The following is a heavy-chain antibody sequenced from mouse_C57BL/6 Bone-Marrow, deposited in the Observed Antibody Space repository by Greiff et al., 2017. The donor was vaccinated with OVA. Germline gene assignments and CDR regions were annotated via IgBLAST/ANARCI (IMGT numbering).Heavy chain of an antibody. D-gene: IGHD1-1*01. J-gene: IGHJ1*03. Sequence: VQLQQSGPELVKPGASVKISCKASGYSFTDYNMNWVKQSNGKSLEWIGVINPNYGTTSYNQKFKGKATLTVDQSSSTAYMKLNRLTSEDSAVYYCAFYYGSSYRYFDVWGTGTTVTVSS. CDR3: AFYYGSSYRYFDV. CDR1: GYSFTDYN. CDR2: INPNYGTT. V-gene: IGHV1-39*01.